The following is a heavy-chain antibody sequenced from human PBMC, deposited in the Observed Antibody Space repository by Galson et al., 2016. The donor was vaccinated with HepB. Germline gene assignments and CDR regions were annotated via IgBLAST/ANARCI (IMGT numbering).Heavy chain of an antibody. Sequence: QSGAEVKKPGESLSISCRGSGYSFTNSWIGWVRQMPGKGLECMGIIYPGDSDTRYSPSFPGQVTISADKSSGTAYLQWSSLKASDTAMYYCARLFAIGDRFVDAFDIWGQGTMVAVSS. CDR3: ARLFAIGDRFVDAFDI. J-gene: IGHJ3*02. V-gene: IGHV5-51*01. CDR2: IYPGDSDT. D-gene: IGHD4-17*01. CDR1: GYSFTNSW.